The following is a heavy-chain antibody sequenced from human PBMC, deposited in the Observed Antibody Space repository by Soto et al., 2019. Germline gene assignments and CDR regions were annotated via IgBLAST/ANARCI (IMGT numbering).Heavy chain of an antibody. CDR1: GFTCSSYA. Sequence: QVQLVESGGGVVQPGRSLRLSCAASGFTCSSYAMHWVRQAPGKGLEWVAVISYDGSNKYYADSVKGRFTISRDNSKNTLYLQMNSLRAEDTAVYYCARDPLGGSYWGQGTLVTVSS. CDR2: ISYDGSNK. J-gene: IGHJ4*02. CDR3: ARDPLGGSY. V-gene: IGHV3-30-3*01. D-gene: IGHD3-16*01.